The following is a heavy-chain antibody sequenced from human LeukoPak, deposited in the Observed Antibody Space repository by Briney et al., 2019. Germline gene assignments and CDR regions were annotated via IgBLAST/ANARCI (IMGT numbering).Heavy chain of an antibody. Sequence: ASVKVSCKASGYTFTGHYIHWVRQAPGQGLEWVGWINPNSGDTHSAQNFQGRVTMTRDTSISTASMDLSRLRSDDTAVYYCARAPKNDAYDIWGGGTMVTVSS. CDR1: GYTFTGHY. CDR3: ARAPKNDAYDI. CDR2: INPNSGDT. V-gene: IGHV1-2*02. J-gene: IGHJ3*02.